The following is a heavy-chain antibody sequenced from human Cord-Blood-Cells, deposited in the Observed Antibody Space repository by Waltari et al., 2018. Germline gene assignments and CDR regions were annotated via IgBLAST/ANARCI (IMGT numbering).Heavy chain of an antibody. Sequence: QVQLQQWGAGLLKTSETLSLTCAVYGGSFSGYYWSWIREPPGKGLEWSGEINHSGSTNYNPSLKSRVTISVSPSKHQFSLKLSSVTAADTAVYYCARNVRRFDLWGRGTLVTVSS. CDR3: ARNVRRFDL. J-gene: IGHJ2*01. CDR1: GGSFSGYY. V-gene: IGHV4-34*01. D-gene: IGHD3-10*01. CDR2: INHSGST.